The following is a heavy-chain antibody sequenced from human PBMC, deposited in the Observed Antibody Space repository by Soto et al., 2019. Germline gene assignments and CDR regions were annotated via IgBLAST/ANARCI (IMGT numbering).Heavy chain of an antibody. CDR3: VRTNYDYVWGSYRFDF. J-gene: IGHJ4*02. CDR1: GGSISSGDYY. V-gene: IGHV4-30-4*01. D-gene: IGHD3-16*02. CDR2: ISYSGNT. Sequence: QVQLQESGPGLVKPSQTLSLTCTVSGGSISSGDYYWSWLRQPPGKGLEWIGYISYSGNTYYNPSLKSRLTISGDTAKNQFSLRRSSVTAADTAVYYWVRTNYDYVWGSYRFDFWGQGTLVTVSS.